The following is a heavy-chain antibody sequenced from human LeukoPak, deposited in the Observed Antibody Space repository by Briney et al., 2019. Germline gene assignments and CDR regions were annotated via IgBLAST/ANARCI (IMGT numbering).Heavy chain of an antibody. CDR3: AKGYIGSYSYSSFDY. CDR1: GFTFDDYA. V-gene: IGHV3-9*03. D-gene: IGHD1-26*01. J-gene: IGHJ4*02. CDR2: ISWNSGSI. Sequence: GGSLRLSCAASGFTFDDYAMHWVRQAPGKGLEWVSGISWNSGSIGYADSVKGRLTISRDNAKNSLYLQMNSLRAEDMALYYCAKGYIGSYSYSSFDYWGQETLVTVSS.